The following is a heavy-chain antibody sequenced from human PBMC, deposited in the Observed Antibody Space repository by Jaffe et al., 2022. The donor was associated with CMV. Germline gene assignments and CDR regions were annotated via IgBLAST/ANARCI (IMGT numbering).Heavy chain of an antibody. J-gene: IGHJ6*02. CDR1: GFTFSSYA. CDR3: AKGLKKWDPYSSSWYVSYYYGMDV. CDR2: ISGSGGST. V-gene: IGHV3-23*01. D-gene: IGHD6-13*01. Sequence: EVQLLESGGGLVQPGGSLRLSCAASGFTFSSYAMSWVRQAPGKGLEWVSAISGSGGSTYYADSVKGRFTISRDNSKNTLYLQMNSLRAEDTAVYYCAKGLKKWDPYSSSWYVSYYYGMDVWGQGTTVTVSS.